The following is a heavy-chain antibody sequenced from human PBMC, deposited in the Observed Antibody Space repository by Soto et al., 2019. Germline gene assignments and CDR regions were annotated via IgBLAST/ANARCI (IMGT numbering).Heavy chain of an antibody. CDR1: GFTFTSSA. CDR2: IVVGSGNT. V-gene: IGHV1-58*01. D-gene: IGHD3-10*01. CDR3: AAARGSGSYYDY. Sequence: ASVKVSCKASGFTFTSSAVQWVRQARGQRLEWIGWIVVGSGNTNYAQKFQERVTITRDMSTSTAYMELSSLRSEDTAVYYCAAARGSGSYYDYWGQGTLVTVSS. J-gene: IGHJ4*02.